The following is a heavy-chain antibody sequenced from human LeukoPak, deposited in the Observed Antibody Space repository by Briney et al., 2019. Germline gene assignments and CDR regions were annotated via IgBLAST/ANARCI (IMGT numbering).Heavy chain of an antibody. CDR2: IISTGNTK. D-gene: IGHD7-27*01. CDR3: ARDRDWGSYFES. V-gene: IGHV3-11*01. Sequence: GGSLRLSCAASGFTFSDYYMSWIRQAPGKGLEWVSFIISTGNTKYYADSVKGRFTISRDNAKNSVYLQMNSLRAEDTAVYYCARDRDWGSYFESWGQGTLVTVSS. CDR1: GFTFSDYY. J-gene: IGHJ4*02.